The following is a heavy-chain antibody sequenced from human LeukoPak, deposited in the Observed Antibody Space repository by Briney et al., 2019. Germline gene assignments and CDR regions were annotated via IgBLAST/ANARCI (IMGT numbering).Heavy chain of an antibody. CDR1: GGSISSYY. CDR3: ARLIAVAPHYYFDY. D-gene: IGHD6-19*01. Sequence: PSETLSLTCTVSGGSISSYYWSWIRQPAGKGLEWIGRIYTSGSTNYNPSLKSRVTMSVDTSKNQFSLKLNSVTAADTAVYYCARLIAVAPHYYFDYWGQGTLVTVSS. CDR2: IYTSGST. V-gene: IGHV4-4*07. J-gene: IGHJ4*02.